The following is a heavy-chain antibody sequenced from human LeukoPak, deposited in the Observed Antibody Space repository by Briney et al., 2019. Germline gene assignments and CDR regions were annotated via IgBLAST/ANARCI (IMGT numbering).Heavy chain of an antibody. D-gene: IGHD2-2*01. J-gene: IGHJ4*01. CDR3: AKSRPGMPSGFFDY. V-gene: IGHV3-9*01. CDR1: GFTFDDYA. CDR2: ISWNSGSI. Sequence: GRSLRLSCAASGFTFDDYAMHWVRQAPGKGLDWVSGISWNSGSIGYADSVNGRFTISRDNAKNSLYLQMNSLRAEDTALYYFAKSRPGMPSGFFDYWGQGTLVT.